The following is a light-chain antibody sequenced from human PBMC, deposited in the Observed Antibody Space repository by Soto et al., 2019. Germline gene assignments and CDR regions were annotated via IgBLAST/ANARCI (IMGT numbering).Light chain of an antibody. J-gene: IGLJ2*01. Sequence: QSVLTQPPSASGTPGQRVTISCSGNSSNIGSNTVNWYQQLPGSAPKLLIYNNNQRPSGVPDRFSGSESGTSASLAISGLQSEDEADYYCAAWDDSLNGVVFGGGTKLTVL. CDR3: AAWDDSLNGVV. CDR1: SSNIGSNT. CDR2: NNN. V-gene: IGLV1-44*01.